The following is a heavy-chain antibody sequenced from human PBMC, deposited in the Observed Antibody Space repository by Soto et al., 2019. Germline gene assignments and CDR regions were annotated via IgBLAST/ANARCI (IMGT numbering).Heavy chain of an antibody. J-gene: IGHJ4*02. V-gene: IGHV4-31*03. Sequence: QVQLQESGPGLVKPSQTLSLTCTVSGGSISSGGYYWSWIRQHPGKGLEWIGYIYYSGSTYYNPSLKSRVTISVDTSKNQFSLKLSSVTAADTDVYYCARDSTVTTAFDYWGQGTLVTVSS. CDR1: GGSISSGGYY. CDR2: IYYSGST. D-gene: IGHD4-17*01. CDR3: ARDSTVTTAFDY.